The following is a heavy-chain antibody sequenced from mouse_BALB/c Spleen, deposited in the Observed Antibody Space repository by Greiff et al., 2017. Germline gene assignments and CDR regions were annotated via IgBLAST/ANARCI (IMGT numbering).Heavy chain of an antibody. V-gene: IGHV1-4*01. Sequence: QVQLKESGADLARPGASGKMSCKASGYTFTSYTMHWVKQRPGQGLEWIGYINPSSGYTNYNQKLKDKATLTADKSSSTAYMQLSSLTSEDSAVYYCARRYYGSGVYAMDYWGQGTSVTVSS. J-gene: IGHJ4*01. CDR1: GYTFTSYT. D-gene: IGHD1-1*01. CDR2: INPSSGYT. CDR3: ARRYYGSGVYAMDY.